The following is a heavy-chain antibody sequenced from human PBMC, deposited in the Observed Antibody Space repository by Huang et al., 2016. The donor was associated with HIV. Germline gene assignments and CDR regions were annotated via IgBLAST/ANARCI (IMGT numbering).Heavy chain of an antibody. V-gene: IGHV4-59*11. J-gene: IGHJ2*01. Sequence: VQLQESGPGLVKPSETLSLICTVSGGSINSRYWSWIRQPPGKGLGWIGSVYYSGSTHYTPSPQRRDTISVDASKKKFPLKLCAVSAADTAVDYCAREGLYCSDGGGGYFDLWGRGTLVTVSS. D-gene: IGHD2-21*02. CDR2: VYYSGST. CDR1: GGSINSRY. CDR3: AREGLYCSDGGGGYFDL.